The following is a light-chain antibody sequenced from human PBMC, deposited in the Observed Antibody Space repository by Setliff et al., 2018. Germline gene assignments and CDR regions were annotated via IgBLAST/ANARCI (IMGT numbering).Light chain of an antibody. CDR3: CSYGGTLYV. CDR1: SSDVGGYNS. Sequence: QSVLTQPRSVSGSPGQSVTISCTGTSSDVGGYNSVSWYQQHPDKPTKLRIYDVSTRPSGVPDRFSGSKSGNTASLTISGLQAEDEDDYYCCSYGGTLYVFGTGTKVTVL. V-gene: IGLV2-11*01. J-gene: IGLJ1*01. CDR2: DVS.